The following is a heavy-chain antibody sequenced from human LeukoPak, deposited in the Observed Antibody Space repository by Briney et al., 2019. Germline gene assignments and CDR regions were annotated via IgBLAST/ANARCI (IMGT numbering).Heavy chain of an antibody. D-gene: IGHD3-3*01. CDR3: ARVEGFWSGFDY. CDR2: IYYSGST. V-gene: IGHV4-59*01. J-gene: IGHJ4*02. Sequence: PSETLSLTCTVSGGSISNYYWSWIRQPPGKGLEWIGYIYYSGSTNYNPSLKSRVTISVDTSKNQFSLKLSSVTAADTAVYYCARVEGFWSGFDYWGQGTLVTVSS. CDR1: GGSISNYY.